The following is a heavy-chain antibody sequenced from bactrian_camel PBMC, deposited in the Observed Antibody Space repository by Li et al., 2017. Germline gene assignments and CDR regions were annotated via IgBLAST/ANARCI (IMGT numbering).Heavy chain of an antibody. CDR1: GSIYGGAC. V-gene: IGHV3S53*01. D-gene: IGHD2*01. Sequence: HVQLVESGGGSVQAGGSLRLSCGASGSIYGGACVGWLRQAPGKEREGVAAIDSDGIASYADSVKGRFIISQDNAKNTVYLQMNSLKPEDTAMYYCAARGPYCYTKLSVRDFTYWGQGTQVTVS. CDR3: AARGPYCYTKLSVRDFTY. CDR2: IDSDGIA. J-gene: IGHJ6*01.